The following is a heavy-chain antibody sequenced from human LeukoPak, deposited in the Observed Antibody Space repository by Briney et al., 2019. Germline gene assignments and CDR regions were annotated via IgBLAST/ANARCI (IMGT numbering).Heavy chain of an antibody. CDR3: AKDRGDWSFDY. CDR2: ISWNSGSI. J-gene: IGHJ4*02. V-gene: IGHV3-9*03. D-gene: IGHD2-21*01. Sequence: GGSLRLSCAASGFTFSSYSMNWVRQAPGKGLEWVSGISWNSGSIGYADSVKGRFTISRDNAKNSLYLQMNSLRAEDMALYYCAKDRGDWSFDYWGQGTLVTVSS. CDR1: GFTFSSYS.